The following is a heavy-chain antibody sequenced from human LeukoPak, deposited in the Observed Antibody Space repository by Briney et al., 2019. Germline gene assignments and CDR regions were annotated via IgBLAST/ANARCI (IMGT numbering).Heavy chain of an antibody. CDR2: ISSNGGNT. CDR3: AKDFRYGGNDWFDP. Sequence: GGSLRLSCAASGFTFSSFALHWVRQAPGKGLEYVSAISSNGGNTYYANSVKGRFTISRDNSKNTLYLQMNSLRAEDTAVYYCAKDFRYGGNDWFDPWGQGTLVTVSS. CDR1: GFTFSSFA. V-gene: IGHV3-64*01. D-gene: IGHD4-23*01. J-gene: IGHJ5*02.